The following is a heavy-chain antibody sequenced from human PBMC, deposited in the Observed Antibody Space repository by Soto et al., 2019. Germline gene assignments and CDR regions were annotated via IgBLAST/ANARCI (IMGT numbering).Heavy chain of an antibody. CDR3: ARGRYYDSSGYTIFDY. J-gene: IGHJ4*02. CDR1: GYTFTSYY. CDR2: INPSGGGT. Sequence: ASVKVSCKASGYTFTSYYMHWVRQAPGQGLEWMGIINPSGGGTSYAQKFQGRVTMTRDTSTSTVYMELSSLRSEDTAVYYCARGRYYDSSGYTIFDYWGQGTLVTVSS. V-gene: IGHV1-46*01. D-gene: IGHD3-22*01.